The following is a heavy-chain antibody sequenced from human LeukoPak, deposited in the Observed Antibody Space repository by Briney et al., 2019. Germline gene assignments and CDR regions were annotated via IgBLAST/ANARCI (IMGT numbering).Heavy chain of an antibody. V-gene: IGHV3-30*02. D-gene: IGHD3-3*01. CDR1: GFTFSTYG. CDR2: MRNDGSNK. Sequence: PGGSLRLSCAASGFTFSTYGMHWVRQAPGKGLEWVAFMRNDGSNKYYADYVRGRFTISRDNSKNTLYLRMNGLRAEDTAVYYCAKANTGGGSNDLGYFHHWGQGTLVTVSS. J-gene: IGHJ1*01. CDR3: AKANTGGGSNDLGYFHH.